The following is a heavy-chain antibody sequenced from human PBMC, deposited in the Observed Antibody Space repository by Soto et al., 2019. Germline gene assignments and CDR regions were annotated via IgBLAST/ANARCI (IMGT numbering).Heavy chain of an antibody. CDR2: ISGSGGST. D-gene: IGHD2-2*01. J-gene: IGHJ4*02. V-gene: IGHV3-23*01. Sequence: EVQLLESGGGLVQPGGSLRLSCAASGFTFSSYAMSWVPQAPGKGLEWVSAISGSGGSTYYADSVKGRFTISRDNSKNTLYLQMNSRRAEDTAVYYCAKGRGYWSSTSCYVGSDYWGQGTLVTVSS. CDR1: GFTFSSYA. CDR3: AKGRGYWSSTSCYVGSDY.